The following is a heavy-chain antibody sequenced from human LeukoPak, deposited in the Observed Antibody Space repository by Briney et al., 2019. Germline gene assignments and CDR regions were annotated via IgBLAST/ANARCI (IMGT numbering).Heavy chain of an antibody. CDR2: IYYSGST. CDR1: GGSISSGDYY. D-gene: IGHD2-2*01. CDR3: AREPVPGAFDI. V-gene: IGHV4-30-4*01. Sequence: SQTLSLTCTVSGGSISSGDYYWSWIRQPPGKGLEWIGYIYYSGSTYDNPSLKSRVTISVDTSKNQFSLKLSSVTAADTAVYYCAREPVPGAFDIWGQGTMVTVSS. J-gene: IGHJ3*02.